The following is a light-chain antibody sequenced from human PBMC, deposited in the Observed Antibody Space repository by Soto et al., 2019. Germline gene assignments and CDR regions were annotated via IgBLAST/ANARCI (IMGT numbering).Light chain of an antibody. V-gene: IGLV2-8*01. CDR1: SSDIGRYEF. Sequence: QSALTQPPSASGSLGQSVTISCTGTSSDIGRYEFVSWYQHHPGKAPKLIIYEVTERPSGVPDRFSGSKSGNTASLTVSGLQADDEADYFCCSYAGTKSYVFGTGTKLTVL. CDR2: EVT. CDR3: CSYAGTKSYV. J-gene: IGLJ1*01.